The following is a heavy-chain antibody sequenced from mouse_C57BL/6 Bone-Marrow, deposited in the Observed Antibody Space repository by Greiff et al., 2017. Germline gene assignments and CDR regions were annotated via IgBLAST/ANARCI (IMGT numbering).Heavy chain of an antibody. Sequence: EVKLVESGEGLVKPGGSLKLSCAASGFTFSSYAMSWVRQTPEKRLEWVAYISSGGDYIYYADTVKGRFTISRDNARNTLYRQMSSLKSEDTAMYYCTRDGESTFAYWGQGTLVTVAA. V-gene: IGHV5-9-1*02. CDR1: GFTFSSYA. D-gene: IGHD5-1*01. CDR3: TRDGESTFAY. CDR2: ISSGGDYI. J-gene: IGHJ3*01.